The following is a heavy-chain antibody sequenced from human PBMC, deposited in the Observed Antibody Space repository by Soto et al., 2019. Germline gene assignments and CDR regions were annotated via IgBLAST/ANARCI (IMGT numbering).Heavy chain of an antibody. CDR2: IYYSGNT. Sequence: SETLSLTCTVSGGSISSGGYYWSWIRQHPGMGLEWIGCIYYSGNTYYNPSLKSRVTISLDTSKNQFSLNLSSVTAADTAVYYCARYYYDSSGYSNWFDPWGQGTLVTVSS. J-gene: IGHJ5*02. CDR1: GGSISSGGYY. V-gene: IGHV4-31*03. D-gene: IGHD3-22*01. CDR3: ARYYYDSSGYSNWFDP.